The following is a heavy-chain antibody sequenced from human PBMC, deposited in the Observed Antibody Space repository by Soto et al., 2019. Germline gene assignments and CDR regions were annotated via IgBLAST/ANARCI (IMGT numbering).Heavy chain of an antibody. CDR2: INPSGGST. CDR3: ARVEPDAYYYYGMDV. Sequence: GXPVKGSCRASGYPLTSDYMHWVRQAPGQGLEWMGIINPSGGSTSYAQKFQGRVTMTRDTSTSTVYMELSSLRSEDTAVYYCARVEPDAYYYYGMDVWGQGTTVSVSS. CDR1: GYPLTSDY. V-gene: IGHV1-46*01. J-gene: IGHJ6*02.